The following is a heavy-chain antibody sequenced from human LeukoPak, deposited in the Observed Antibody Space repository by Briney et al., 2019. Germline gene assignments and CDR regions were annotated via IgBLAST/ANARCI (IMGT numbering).Heavy chain of an antibody. CDR1: GYSCSNYW. CDR3: ARHYYDYVWGSYGIDY. D-gene: IGHD3-16*01. J-gene: IGHJ4*02. CDR2: IYPGDSDT. V-gene: IGHV5-51*01. Sequence: GESLKISCKGSGYSCSNYWIGWVRQMPGKGLEWMGIIYPGDSDTRYSPSFQGQVTISADKSISTAYLQWSSLKASDTAMYYCARHYYDYVWGSYGIDYWGQGTLVTVSS.